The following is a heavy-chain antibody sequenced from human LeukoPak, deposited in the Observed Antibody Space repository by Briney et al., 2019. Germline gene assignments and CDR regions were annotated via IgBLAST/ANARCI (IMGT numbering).Heavy chain of an antibody. V-gene: IGHV3-23*01. CDR1: GFTFSSYA. CDR2: ISGSGGST. D-gene: IGHD3-3*01. J-gene: IGHJ4*02. CDR3: ANSEPITIFGVVTPMIDY. Sequence: GGSLRLSCAASGFTFSSYAMSWVRQAPGKGLEWVSAISGSGGSTYYADSVKGRFTISRDNSKNTLYLQMNSLRAEDTAVYYCANSEPITIFGVVTPMIDYWGQGTLVTVSS.